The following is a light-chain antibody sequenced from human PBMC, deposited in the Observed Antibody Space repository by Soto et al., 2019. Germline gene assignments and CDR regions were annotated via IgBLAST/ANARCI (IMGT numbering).Light chain of an antibody. CDR2: DAS. V-gene: IGKV3-11*01. J-gene: IGKJ2*01. CDR1: QSVSSY. Sequence: EVVLTQSPATLSLSPGERATLSCRASQSVSSYLAWYQQKHRQAPRRLLFDASNSAAAIPARCFGSGSGTDFTPTISSLEHEDFAVYYCRQHSNWPPGYTFGQGTKLEIK. CDR3: RQHSNWPPGYT.